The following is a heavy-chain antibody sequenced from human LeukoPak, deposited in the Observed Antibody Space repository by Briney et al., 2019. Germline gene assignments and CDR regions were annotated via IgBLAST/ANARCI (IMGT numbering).Heavy chain of an antibody. Sequence: SETLSLTCAVYGGSFSGYYWSWIRQPPGKGLEWIGEINHSGSTNYNPSLKSRVTISVDTSKNQFSLKLSSVTAADTAVYYCARGYVGLRWPDYWGQGTLVTVSS. J-gene: IGHJ4*02. CDR1: GGSFSGYY. V-gene: IGHV4-34*01. CDR3: ARGYVGLRWPDY. D-gene: IGHD4-23*01. CDR2: INHSGST.